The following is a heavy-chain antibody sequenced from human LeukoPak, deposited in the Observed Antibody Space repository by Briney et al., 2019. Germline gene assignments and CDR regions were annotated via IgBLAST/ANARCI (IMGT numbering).Heavy chain of an antibody. CDR3: ARGGSSWPENRSFDY. J-gene: IGHJ4*02. D-gene: IGHD6-13*01. CDR1: GGSISSYY. V-gene: IGHV4-59*01. CDR2: IYYSGST. Sequence: PSETLSLTCTVSGGSISSYYWSWVRQPPGKGLEWIGYIYYSGSTNYNPSLKSRVTISVDTSKNQLSLELSSVTAADTAVYYCARGGSSWPENRSFDYWGQGTLVTVSS.